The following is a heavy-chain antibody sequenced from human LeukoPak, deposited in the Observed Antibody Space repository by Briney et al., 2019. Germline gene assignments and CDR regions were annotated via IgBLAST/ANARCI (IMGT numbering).Heavy chain of an antibody. J-gene: IGHJ4*02. Sequence: SETLSLTCTVSGYSISSGYYWGWIRQPPGKGLEWIGSIYYSGSTYYNPSLKSRVTKSVDTSKNQFSLKLSSVTAADTAVYYCARRISAAGDYWGQGTLVTVSS. CDR2: IYYSGST. CDR1: GYSISSGYY. D-gene: IGHD6-13*01. V-gene: IGHV4-38-2*02. CDR3: ARRISAAGDY.